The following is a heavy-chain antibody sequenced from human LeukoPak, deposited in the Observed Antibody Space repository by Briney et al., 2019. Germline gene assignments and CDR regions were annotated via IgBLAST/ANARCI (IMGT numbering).Heavy chain of an antibody. CDR1: GFTFSKYW. CDR3: ATKQWLAPPPDS. J-gene: IGHJ4*02. D-gene: IGHD6-19*01. V-gene: IGHV3-74*01. CDR2: INTDGAVT. Sequence: GGSLRLSCAASGFTFSKYWMLWVRQAPGKGLESVSRINTDGAVTTYADSVKGRFTISRDNADNTMFLQMNSVRDEDTAVYYCATKQWLAPPPDSWGQGTPVTVSS.